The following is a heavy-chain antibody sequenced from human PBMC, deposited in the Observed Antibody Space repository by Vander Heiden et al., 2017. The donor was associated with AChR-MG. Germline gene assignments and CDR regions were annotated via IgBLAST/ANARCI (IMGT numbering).Heavy chain of an antibody. J-gene: IGHJ3*02. D-gene: IGHD5-12*01. CDR2: ISGSGGST. Sequence: EVQLLASGGGLVQPGGSLRLSCAASGFTFSSYAMSWVRQAPGKGLEWVSAISGSGGSTYYADSVKGRFTISRDNSKNTLYLQMNSLRAEDTAVYYCAKDTMVATSRPDAFDIWGQGTMVTVSS. CDR1: GFTFSSYA. CDR3: AKDTMVATSRPDAFDI. V-gene: IGHV3-23*01.